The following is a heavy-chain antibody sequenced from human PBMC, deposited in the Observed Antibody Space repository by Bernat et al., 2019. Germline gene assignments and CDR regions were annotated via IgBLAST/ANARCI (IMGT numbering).Heavy chain of an antibody. J-gene: IGHJ3*02. CDR1: GGSISSGGYY. V-gene: IGHV4-31*03. Sequence: QVQLQESGPGLVKPSQTLSLTCTVSGGSISSGGYYWSWIRQHPGKCLEWIGYIYYSGSTYYNPSLKSRVTISVDTSKNQFSLKLSSVTAADTAVYYCAGWDYYAPVATGGAFDIWGQGTMVTVSS. CDR3: AGWDYYAPVATGGAFDI. CDR2: IYYSGST. D-gene: IGHD3-10*01.